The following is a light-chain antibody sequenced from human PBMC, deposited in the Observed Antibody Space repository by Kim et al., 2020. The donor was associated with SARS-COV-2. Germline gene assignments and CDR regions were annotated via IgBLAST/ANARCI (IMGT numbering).Light chain of an antibody. CDR1: RNSNATKR. V-gene: IGLV10-54*01. CDR3: AGWDNGLSAIV. CDR2: GNN. J-gene: IGLJ3*02. Sequence: HTGNVNWTRNRNSNATKRGEWMQQPQGHTPKIRHYGNNNRPSRISERLSASSSRNTAAVTITGFRPEEEADYYCAGWDNGLSAIVFGGGTQLTVL.